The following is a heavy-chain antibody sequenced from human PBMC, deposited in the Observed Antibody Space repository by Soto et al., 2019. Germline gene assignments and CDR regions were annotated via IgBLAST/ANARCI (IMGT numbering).Heavy chain of an antibody. D-gene: IGHD3-22*01. Sequence: QVQLVQSGAEVKKPGASVKVSCKASGYTFTGYYMHWVRQAPGQGLEWMGWINPNSGGTNYAQKFQGSVTMTRDTSISTAYMELSRLRSDDTAVYYCARTGAYYYDSSGPEGYFDYWGQGTLVTVSS. V-gene: IGHV1-2*04. CDR1: GYTFTGYY. CDR3: ARTGAYYYDSSGPEGYFDY. CDR2: INPNSGGT. J-gene: IGHJ4*02.